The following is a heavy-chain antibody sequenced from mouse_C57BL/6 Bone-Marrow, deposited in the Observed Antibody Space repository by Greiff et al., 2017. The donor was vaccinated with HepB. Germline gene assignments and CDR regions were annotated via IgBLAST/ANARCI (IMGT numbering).Heavy chain of an antibody. V-gene: IGHV5-12*01. CDR2: ISNGGGST. CDR3: ASSTTVVPF. J-gene: IGHJ3*01. CDR1: GFTFSDYY. Sequence: EVQGVESGGGLVQPGGSLKLSCAASGFTFSDYYMYWVRQTPEKRLEWVAYISNGGGSTYYPDTVKGRFTISRDNAKNTLYLQMSRLKSEDTAMYYCASSTTVVPFWGQGTLVTVSA. D-gene: IGHD1-1*01.